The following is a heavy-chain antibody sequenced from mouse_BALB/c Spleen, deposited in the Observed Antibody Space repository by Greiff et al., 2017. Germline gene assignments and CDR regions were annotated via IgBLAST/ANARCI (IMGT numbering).Heavy chain of an antibody. CDR2: ISSGGSYT. Sequence: EVQVVESGGGLVKPGGSLKLSCAASGFTFSSYAMSWVRQTPEKRLEWVATISSGGSYTYYPDSVKGRFTISRDNAKNTLYLQMSSLRSEDTAMYYCARHGGYLDYWGQGTTLTVSS. CDR1: GFTFSSYA. V-gene: IGHV5-9-3*01. J-gene: IGHJ2*01. CDR3: ARHGGYLDY.